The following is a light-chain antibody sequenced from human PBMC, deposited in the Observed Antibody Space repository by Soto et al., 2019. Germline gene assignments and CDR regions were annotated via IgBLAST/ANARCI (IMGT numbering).Light chain of an antibody. CDR2: AAS. J-gene: IGKJ1*01. V-gene: IGKV1-6*01. Sequence: AIQMTQSPSSLSASVGDRVNITCRTSQGIRNVLGWFQQKPGKAPKLLINAASNLQSGVPSRFSGSGAGTDFTLTISRLQPEDFATYYCLQDYNYPRTFGQGTKVEIK. CDR1: QGIRNV. CDR3: LQDYNYPRT.